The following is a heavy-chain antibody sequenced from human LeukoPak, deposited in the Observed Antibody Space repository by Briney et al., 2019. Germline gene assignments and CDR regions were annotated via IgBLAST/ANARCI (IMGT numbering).Heavy chain of an antibody. D-gene: IGHD4-17*01. Sequence: GRSLRLSCAASGFTFSNFDMHWVRQAPGEGLEWVAVISHDGSNKFYVDSVKGRFTISRDNSQNTLYLQMNSLRAEDTAVYYCARRSTGYYYYGMDVWGQGTTVTVSS. J-gene: IGHJ6*02. CDR2: ISHDGSNK. CDR3: ARRSTGYYYYGMDV. CDR1: GFTFSNFD. V-gene: IGHV3-30*03.